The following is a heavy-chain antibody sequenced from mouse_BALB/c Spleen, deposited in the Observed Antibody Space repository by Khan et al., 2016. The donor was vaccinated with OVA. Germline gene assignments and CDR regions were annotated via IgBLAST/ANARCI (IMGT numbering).Heavy chain of an antibody. D-gene: IGHD2-10*01. Sequence: VQLQESGAELARPGASVKMSCKASGYTFTSYTMHWVKQRPGQGLEWIGYINPSNGYTNYNQKFRDKATLTADKSSSTAYMQLSSRTSEDSAVDYGARVGPYHANYGAWFAYWGQGTLVTVSA. CDR3: ARVGPYHANYGAWFAY. V-gene: IGHV1-4*01. CDR2: INPSNGYT. J-gene: IGHJ3*01. CDR1: GYTFTSYT.